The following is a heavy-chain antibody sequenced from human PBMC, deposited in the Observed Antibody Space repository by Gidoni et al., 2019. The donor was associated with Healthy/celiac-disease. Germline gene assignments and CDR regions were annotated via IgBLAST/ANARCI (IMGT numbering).Heavy chain of an antibody. D-gene: IGHD2-21*02. CDR1: GFTFSSYA. Sequence: EVQLLESGGGLVQPGGSLRLPCAASGFTFSSYAMSWVRQAPGKGLEWVSAISGSGGSTYYADSVKGRFTISRDNSKNTLYLQMNSLRAEDTAVYYCARGGENVVVTASSDYWGQGTLVTVSS. CDR2: ISGSGGST. J-gene: IGHJ4*02. CDR3: ARGGENVVVTASSDY. V-gene: IGHV3-23*01.